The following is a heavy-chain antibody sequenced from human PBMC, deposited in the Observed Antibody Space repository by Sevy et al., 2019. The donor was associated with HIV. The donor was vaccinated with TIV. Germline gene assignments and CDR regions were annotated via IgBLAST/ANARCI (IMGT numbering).Heavy chain of an antibody. V-gene: IGHV1-69*10. J-gene: IGHJ6*03. CDR2: IIPNLGIA. Sequence: ASVKVSCKASGGTFSSYAISWVRQAPGQGLEWMGGIIPNLGIANYAQKFQGRVTITPEKSTSTAYMELRSLRSEDTAVYYCARGELGKAYYYYYYMDVWGKGSTVTVSS. CDR3: ARGELGKAYYYYYYMDV. CDR1: GGTFSSYA. D-gene: IGHD7-27*01.